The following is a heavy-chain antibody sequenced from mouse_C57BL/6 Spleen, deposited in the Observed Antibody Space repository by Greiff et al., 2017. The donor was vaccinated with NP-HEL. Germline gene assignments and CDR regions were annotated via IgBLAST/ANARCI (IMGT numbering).Heavy chain of an antibody. CDR1: GYTFTSYW. CDR3: ARREFYDSYYFDY. Sequence: QVQLQQPGAELVRPGTSVKLSCKASGYTFTSYWMHWVKQRPGQGLEWIGVIDPSDSYTNYNQKFKGKATLTVDTSSSTAYMQLSSLTSEDSAVYYCARREFYDSYYFDYWGQGTTLTVSS. D-gene: IGHD2-12*01. J-gene: IGHJ2*01. V-gene: IGHV1-59*01. CDR2: IDPSDSYT.